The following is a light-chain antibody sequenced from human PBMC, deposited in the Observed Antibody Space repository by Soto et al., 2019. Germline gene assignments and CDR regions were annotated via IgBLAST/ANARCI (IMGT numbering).Light chain of an antibody. CDR2: SNN. Sequence: QSVLTQPPSASGTPGKRVTISCSGSSSNIGSNYVCWYQHLPGTAPKLLIYSNNQRPSGVPDRFSGSKSGTSASLAISGLRSEDEADYYCATWDDSLSGHYVFGTGTKVTVL. J-gene: IGLJ1*01. V-gene: IGLV1-47*02. CDR3: ATWDDSLSGHYV. CDR1: SSNIGSNY.